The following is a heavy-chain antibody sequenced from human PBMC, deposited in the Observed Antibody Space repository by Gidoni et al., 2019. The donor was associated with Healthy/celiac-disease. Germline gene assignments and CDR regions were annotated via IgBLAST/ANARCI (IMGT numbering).Heavy chain of an antibody. Sequence: QLQLQDSGPGLVKPSETLSLTCTVSGGSISSSSYYWGWTRPPPGKGLEWIGSIYYSGSTYYNPSLKSRVTISVDTSKNQFSLKLSSVTAADTAVYYCARHHTDFWSGQYGMDVWGQGTTVTVSS. CDR3: ARHHTDFWSGQYGMDV. J-gene: IGHJ6*02. V-gene: IGHV4-39*01. D-gene: IGHD3-3*01. CDR1: GGSISSSSYY. CDR2: IYYSGST.